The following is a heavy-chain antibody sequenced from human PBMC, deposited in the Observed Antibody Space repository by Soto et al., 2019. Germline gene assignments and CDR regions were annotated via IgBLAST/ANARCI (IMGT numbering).Heavy chain of an antibody. D-gene: IGHD1-1*01. CDR3: ARASWLEQGYYFDY. V-gene: IGHV1-3*01. Sequence: ASVKVSCKASGYTFTSYALHWVRQATGQRLEWMGWINAGNGNTKYSQKFQGRVTITRDTSASTAYMELSSLRSEDTAVYYCARASWLEQGYYFDYWGQGTLVTVSS. J-gene: IGHJ4*02. CDR1: GYTFTSYA. CDR2: INAGNGNT.